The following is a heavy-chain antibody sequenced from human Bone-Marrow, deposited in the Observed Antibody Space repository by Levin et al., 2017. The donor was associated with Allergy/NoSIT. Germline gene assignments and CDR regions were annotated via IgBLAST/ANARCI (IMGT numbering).Heavy chain of an antibody. D-gene: IGHD5-18*01. J-gene: IGHJ6*02. Sequence: SQTLSLTCAVYGGSFSGYYWSWIRQPPGKGLEWIGEINHSGSTNYNPSLKSRVTISVDTSKNQFSLKLSSVTAADTAVYYCARMDSYGGMDVWGQGTTVTVSS. V-gene: IGHV4-34*01. CDR1: GGSFSGYY. CDR3: ARMDSYGGMDV. CDR2: INHSGST.